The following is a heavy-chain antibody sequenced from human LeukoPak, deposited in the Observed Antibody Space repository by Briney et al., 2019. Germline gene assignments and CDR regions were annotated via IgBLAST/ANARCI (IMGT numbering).Heavy chain of an antibody. J-gene: IGHJ4*02. CDR1: GGSISGHY. CDR2: IYYSGST. Sequence: SETLSLTCTVSGGSISGHYWSWIRQPPGKGLEWIGYIYYSGSTNYNPSLKSRVTISVDTSKNQFSLKLSSVTAADTAVYYCARANSYGPLDYWGQGTLVTVSS. D-gene: IGHD5-18*01. V-gene: IGHV4-59*11. CDR3: ARANSYGPLDY.